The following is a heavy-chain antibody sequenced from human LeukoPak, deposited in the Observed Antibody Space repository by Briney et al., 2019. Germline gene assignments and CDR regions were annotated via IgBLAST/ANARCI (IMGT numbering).Heavy chain of an antibody. CDR3: ATSGYLGYDHPS. CDR1: GFTFSNHA. Sequence: AGGSLRPSCTASGFTFSNHAMAWARQAPGKGLEWVSVVRGSNADTSYADSEKGRFTISRDNSKNTLNLQMNNLRHDDTAIYYCATSGYLGYDHPSWGQGALVTVSS. D-gene: IGHD5-12*01. CDR2: VRGSNADT. J-gene: IGHJ5*02. V-gene: IGHV3-23*01.